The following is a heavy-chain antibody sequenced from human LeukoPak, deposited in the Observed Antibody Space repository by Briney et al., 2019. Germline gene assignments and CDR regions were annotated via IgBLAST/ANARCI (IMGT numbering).Heavy chain of an antibody. CDR2: INSDGSST. D-gene: IGHD5-18*01. Sequence: GGSLRLSCAASGFTFSSYWMHWVRQAPGKGLVWVSRINSDGSSTSYADSVKGRFTISRDNAKNTLYLQMNSLRAEDTAVYDCARGDTAMATDAFDIWGQGTMVTVSS. J-gene: IGHJ3*02. CDR3: ARGDTAMATDAFDI. V-gene: IGHV3-74*01. CDR1: GFTFSSYW.